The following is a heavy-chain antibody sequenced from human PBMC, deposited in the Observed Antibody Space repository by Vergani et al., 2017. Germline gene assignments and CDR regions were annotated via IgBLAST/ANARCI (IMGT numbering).Heavy chain of an antibody. CDR1: GFTFNQYG. Sequence: QVQLVESGGGVVQPGRSLRLSCAASGFTFNQYGMHWVRQAPDKGLEWVAVTWYDGNNKQYADSVEGRFTISRDNSKSTMYLQMNSLRDEDTGVYYCARDLRLLYNRFDPWGQGTLVTVSS. V-gene: IGHV3-33*01. J-gene: IGHJ5*02. CDR2: TWYDGNNK. CDR3: ARDLRLLYNRFDP. D-gene: IGHD1-14*01.